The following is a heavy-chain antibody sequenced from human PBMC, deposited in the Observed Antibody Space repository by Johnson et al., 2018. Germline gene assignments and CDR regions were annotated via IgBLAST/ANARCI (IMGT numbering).Heavy chain of an antibody. CDR1: GFTFSNAW. Sequence: VQLVESGGGLVKPGGSLRLSCAASGFTFSNAWMSWVRQAPGKGLEWVGRIKSKTDGGTTDYAAPVKGRFTISRDDSKNTLYLQMNSLKTEDTAVYYCTTDQGGGGDFWSGYRPSDYYYGMDVWGQGTTVTVSS. CDR3: TTDQGGGGDFWSGYRPSDYYYGMDV. D-gene: IGHD3-3*01. J-gene: IGHJ6*02. CDR2: IKSKTDGGTT. V-gene: IGHV3-15*01.